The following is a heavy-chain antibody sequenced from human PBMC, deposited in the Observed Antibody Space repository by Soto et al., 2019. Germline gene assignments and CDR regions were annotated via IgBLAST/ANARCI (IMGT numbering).Heavy chain of an antibody. D-gene: IGHD5-12*01. V-gene: IGHV1-46*01. J-gene: IGHJ4*02. Sequence: ASLKVSCKASGYTFTSYYMHWVRQAPGQGLEWMGIINPSGGSTSYAQKFQGRVTMTRDTSTSTVYMELSSLRDEDTAVYYCARDTRDGYLGYWGQGTLVTVSS. CDR1: GYTFTSYY. CDR3: ARDTRDGYLGY. CDR2: INPSGGST.